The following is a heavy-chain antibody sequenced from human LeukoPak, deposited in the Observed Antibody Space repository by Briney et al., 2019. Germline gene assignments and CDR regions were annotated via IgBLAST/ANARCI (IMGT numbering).Heavy chain of an antibody. CDR3: ARDSPSNTSLDV. Sequence: SETLSLTCTVSGGSISSSSYYWGWIRQPPGKGLEWIGSIYYSGSTYYNPSLKSRVTISVDTSKNQFSLKLSSVTAADTAVYYCARDSPSNTSLDVWGKGTTVTVSS. J-gene: IGHJ6*04. CDR1: GGSISSSSYY. D-gene: IGHD2-2*01. V-gene: IGHV4-39*07. CDR2: IYYSGST.